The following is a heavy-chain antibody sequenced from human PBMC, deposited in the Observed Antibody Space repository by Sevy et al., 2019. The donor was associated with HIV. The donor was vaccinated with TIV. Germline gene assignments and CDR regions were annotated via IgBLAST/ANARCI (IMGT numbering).Heavy chain of an antibody. CDR2: INGRGGSA. CDR3: ARPTPRIAPSSAAFFDY. CDR1: GFTFSSFA. Sequence: GGSLRLSCAASGFTFSSFAMSWVRHIPGKGLEWVSTINGRGGSAYYADSVKGRFTLSRENSNNTVFLQMNRLGDEDTAVYYCARPTPRIAPSSAAFFDYWGQGTLVTVSS. V-gene: IGHV3-23*01. J-gene: IGHJ4*02. D-gene: IGHD1-26*01.